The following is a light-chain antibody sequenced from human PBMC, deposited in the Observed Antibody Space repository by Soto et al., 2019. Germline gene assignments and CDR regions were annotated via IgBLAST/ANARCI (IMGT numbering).Light chain of an antibody. CDR2: EVT. Sequence: QSALTQPASVSGSPGQSITISCTGTSSDDGNSNYVSWYQQHPGKVPKLMIYEVTNRPSGVSNRFSGSKSGNTASLTISGLQDEDEADYYCRSYTSDRTLVVFGGGTKLTVL. CDR1: SSDDGNSNY. CDR3: RSYTSDRTLVV. J-gene: IGLJ2*01. V-gene: IGLV2-14*01.